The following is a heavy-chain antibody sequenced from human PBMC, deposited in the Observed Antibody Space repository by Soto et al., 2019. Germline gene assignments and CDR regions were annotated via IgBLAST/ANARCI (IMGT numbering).Heavy chain of an antibody. V-gene: IGHV4-30-4*01. D-gene: IGHD7-27*01. J-gene: IGHJ5*01. Sequence: SETLSLTCSVSGDSISNLDDFWAWIRQPPGQALEYIGYIYKSATTYYNPSFESRVAISVGTSKSQFSLNVTSVTAADTAVYFCARGRYCLTGRCFPNWFDSWGQGALVTVSS. CDR2: IYKSATT. CDR1: GDSISNLDDF. CDR3: ARGRYCLTGRCFPNWFDS.